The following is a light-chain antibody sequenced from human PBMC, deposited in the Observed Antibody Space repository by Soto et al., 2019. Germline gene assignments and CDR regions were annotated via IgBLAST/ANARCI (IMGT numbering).Light chain of an antibody. J-gene: IGKJ1*01. CDR3: QQSYSAPWT. Sequence: EFVLTQSPGTLSLSPGERATLSCRASQTVRNNYLAWYQQKPGQAPRLLIYDASSRATGIPDRFSGGGSGTDFTLTISRLEPEDFAVYYCQQSYSAPWTFGQGTKVEIK. CDR1: QTVRNNY. CDR2: DAS. V-gene: IGKV3-20*01.